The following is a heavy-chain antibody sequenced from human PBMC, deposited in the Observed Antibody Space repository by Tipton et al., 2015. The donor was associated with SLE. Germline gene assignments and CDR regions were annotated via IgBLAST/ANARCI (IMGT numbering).Heavy chain of an antibody. CDR3: ARSGAYCSSNSCQRGLDV. V-gene: IGHV3-53*05. D-gene: IGHD2-2*01. J-gene: IGHJ6*02. CDR2: IYTGGRT. Sequence: LSLTCTVSADSISTDFYWNWIRQPPGEGLEWVSVIYTGGRTNYAESVKGRFSISRDNSKNTLHLQLNSLRPEDTGIYYCARSGAYCSSNSCQRGLDVWGQGTTVTVS. CDR1: ADSISTDFY.